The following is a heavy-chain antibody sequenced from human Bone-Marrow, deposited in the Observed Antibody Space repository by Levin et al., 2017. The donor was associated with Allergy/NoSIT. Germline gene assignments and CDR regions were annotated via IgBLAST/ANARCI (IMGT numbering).Heavy chain of an antibody. D-gene: IGHD1-26*01. J-gene: IGHJ4*02. Sequence: GGSLRLSCAASGFSFSPFAMSWVRQAPGKGLEWVSAITGGSDTTFYSDSVKGRFTISRDNSKNPLHLQMSGLRGEDTDIYYCAKATPAWELYDYWGQGTLVTVSS. CDR3: AKATPAWELYDY. CDR1: GFSFSPFA. CDR2: ITGGSDTT. V-gene: IGHV3-23*01.